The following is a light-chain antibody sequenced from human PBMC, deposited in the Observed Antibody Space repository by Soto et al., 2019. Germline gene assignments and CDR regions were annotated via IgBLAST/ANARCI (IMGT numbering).Light chain of an antibody. CDR3: CSYAERSTWDVV. Sequence: QSALTQPASVSGSPGQSITISCTGTSSDVGTYNLVSWYQQHPGKAPKLVIFEGNKRPSGVSDRFSGSESGITASLTISGLQAEDEADYYCCSYAERSTWDVVFGGGTKVTVL. J-gene: IGLJ2*01. V-gene: IGLV2-23*01. CDR1: SSDVGTYNL. CDR2: EGN.